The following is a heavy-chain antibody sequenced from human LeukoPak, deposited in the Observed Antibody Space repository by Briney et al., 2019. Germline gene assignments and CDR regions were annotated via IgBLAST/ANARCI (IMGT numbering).Heavy chain of an antibody. D-gene: IGHD3-3*01. CDR1: GGSFSGYY. CDR2: INHSGST. J-gene: IGHJ6*03. Sequence: SETLSLTXAVYGGSFSGYYWSSIRQPPGKGLEWLGEINHSGSTNYNPSLKSRVTISVDTSKNQFSLKLSSVTAADTAVYYCARGRITIFGVVIYYYYYMDVWGKGTTVTVSS. CDR3: ARGRITIFGVVIYYYYYMDV. V-gene: IGHV4-34*01.